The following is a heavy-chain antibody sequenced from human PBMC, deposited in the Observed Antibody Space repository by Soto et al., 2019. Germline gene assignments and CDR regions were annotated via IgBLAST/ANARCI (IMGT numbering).Heavy chain of an antibody. Sequence: SETLSLTCTVSGGSISSGGYYWSWIRQHPGKGLEWIGYIYYSGSTYYNPSLKSRVTISVDTSKNQFSLKLSSVTAADTAVYYCARAFDGHGRDAFDIWGQGTMVTVSS. CDR2: IYYSGST. J-gene: IGHJ3*02. CDR3: ARAFDGHGRDAFDI. V-gene: IGHV4-31*03. CDR1: GGSISSGGYY.